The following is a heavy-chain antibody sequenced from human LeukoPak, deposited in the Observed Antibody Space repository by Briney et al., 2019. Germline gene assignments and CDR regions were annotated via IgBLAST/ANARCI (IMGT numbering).Heavy chain of an antibody. CDR1: GFTFSSYG. J-gene: IGHJ4*02. D-gene: IGHD2-21*01. CDR2: ITNDGSNT. Sequence: PGGSLRLSCAASGFTFSSYGMAWVRQAPGKGLVWVSRITNDGSNTVYADSVEGRFTISRDNARNTLYLQMNSLRVEDTAVYYCVRGFLGPDHWGQGTLVTVSS. CDR3: VRGFLGPDH. V-gene: IGHV3-74*01.